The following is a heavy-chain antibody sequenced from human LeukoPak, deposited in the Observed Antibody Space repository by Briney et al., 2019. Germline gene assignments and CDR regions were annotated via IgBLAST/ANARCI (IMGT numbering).Heavy chain of an antibody. CDR3: ARSDCSSTSCDGGSFDY. J-gene: IGHJ4*01. CDR2: ISAYNGNT. D-gene: IGHD2-2*01. V-gene: IGHV1-18*01. Sequence: GASVKVSCKASGHTFTSYGISWVRQAPGQGLEWMGWISAYNGNTNYAQKLQGRVTMTTDTSTSTAYMELRSLRSDDTAVYYCARSDCSSTSCDGGSFDYWGHGTLVTVSS. CDR1: GHTFTSYG.